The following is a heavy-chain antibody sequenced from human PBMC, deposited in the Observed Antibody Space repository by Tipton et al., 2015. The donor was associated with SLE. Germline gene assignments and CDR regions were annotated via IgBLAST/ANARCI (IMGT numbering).Heavy chain of an antibody. CDR1: GFTFRTYA. CDR3: ARDLITMVQGVTNFDY. V-gene: IGHV3-23*03. J-gene: IGHJ4*02. D-gene: IGHD3-10*01. CDR2: IYSGTSST. Sequence: SLRLSCAASGFTFRTYAMSWVRQAPGKGLEWVSLIYSGTSSTYYADSVKGRFTISRDNSKNTLYLQMNSLRAEDTAVYYCARDLITMVQGVTNFDYWGQGTLVTVSS.